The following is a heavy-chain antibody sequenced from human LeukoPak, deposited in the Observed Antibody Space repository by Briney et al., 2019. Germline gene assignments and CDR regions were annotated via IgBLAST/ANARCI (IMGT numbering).Heavy chain of an antibody. V-gene: IGHV3-30*04. CDR2: VADDEKTI. D-gene: IGHD1-26*01. Sequence: QPGGSLRLSCVASGFTFTGHSMHWVRQAPGKGLEWVAVVADDEKTIFYADSLKGRFTVSRDNSKNTVYLQMNSLRDEDTDVYYCAREKQSGGTPFDYWGQGSLVTVSS. CDR3: AREKQSGGTPFDY. CDR1: GFTFTGHS. J-gene: IGHJ4*02.